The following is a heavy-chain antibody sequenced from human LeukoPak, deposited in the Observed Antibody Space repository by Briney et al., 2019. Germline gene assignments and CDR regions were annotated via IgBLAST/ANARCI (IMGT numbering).Heavy chain of an antibody. V-gene: IGHV3-7*01. D-gene: IGHD6-25*01. CDR1: GFTFSSHW. Sequence: GGSLRLSCAASGFTFSSHWMSWVRQAPGKGLEWVANIKQDGSEKYYVDSVKGRFTISRDNAKNSLYLQMNSLRAEDTAVYYCATGGYSYWGQGTLVTVSS. CDR3: ATGGYSY. J-gene: IGHJ4*02. CDR2: IKQDGSEK.